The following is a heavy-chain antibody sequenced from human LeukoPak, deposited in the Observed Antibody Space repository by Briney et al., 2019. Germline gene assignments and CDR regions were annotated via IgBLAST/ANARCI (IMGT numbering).Heavy chain of an antibody. CDR2: IYTSGST. D-gene: IGHD3-9*01. J-gene: IGHJ3*02. CDR3: ARAAPGYYDILTGYYIVYAFDI. Sequence: SETLSLTCTVSGGSISSYFWSWIRQPAGKGLEWIGRIYTSGSTNYNPSLKSRVTISVDTSKNQFSLKLSSVTAADTAVYYCARAAPGYYDILTGYYIVYAFDIWGQGTMVTVSS. V-gene: IGHV4-4*07. CDR1: GGSISSYF.